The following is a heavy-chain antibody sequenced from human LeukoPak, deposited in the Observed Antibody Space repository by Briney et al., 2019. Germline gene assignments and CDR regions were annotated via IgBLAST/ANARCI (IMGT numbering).Heavy chain of an antibody. CDR3: ARDRMVRGVTVWFDP. Sequence: QPGGSLRLSCAASGFTFSSYAMSWVRQAPGKGLEWVSAISGSGGSTYYADSVKGRFTISRDNSKNTLYLQMNSLRAEDTAEYYCARDRMVRGVTVWFDPWGQGTLVIVSS. CDR2: ISGSGGST. D-gene: IGHD3-10*01. CDR1: GFTFSSYA. V-gene: IGHV3-23*01. J-gene: IGHJ5*02.